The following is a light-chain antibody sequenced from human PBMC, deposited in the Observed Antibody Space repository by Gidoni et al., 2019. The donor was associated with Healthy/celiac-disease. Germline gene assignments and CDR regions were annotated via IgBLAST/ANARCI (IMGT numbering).Light chain of an antibody. CDR3: QVWDGSSDRVV. V-gene: IGLV3-21*02. Sequence: SYVLTQPHSVSVAPGQTARITCGGNNIGSKRVHWYQQKPGQAPVLVVYDGSDRPSWIPERFSGSNSGNTATLTISRVEAGDEADYYCQVWDGSSDRVVFGGGTKLTVL. CDR1: NIGSKR. J-gene: IGLJ2*01. CDR2: DGS.